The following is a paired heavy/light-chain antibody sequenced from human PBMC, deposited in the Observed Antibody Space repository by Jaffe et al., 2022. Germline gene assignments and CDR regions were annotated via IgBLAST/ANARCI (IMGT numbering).Light chain of an antibody. CDR3: QQYSGTPYT. V-gene: IGKV4-1*01. J-gene: IGKJ2*01. CDR1: QSVLYSANNKNY. Sequence: DIVMTQSPASLAVSLGERATINCKSSQSVLYSANNKNYLSWYQQKPGQPPKLLIYWASTRESGVPARFSGSGSGTDFTLTISSLQAEDVAVYYCQQYSGTPYTFGQGTKLEIK. CDR2: WAS.
Heavy chain of an antibody. CDR1: GFTFSSTS. D-gene: IGHD4-17*01. J-gene: IGHJ3*02. CDR3: AKGRQEETDYGNDPFDI. V-gene: IGHV3-74*01. Sequence: EVQLVESGGGLIQPGGSLRLSCAASGFTFSSTSMNWVRQAPGEGLVWVSRISSDGSMTRFADSVRGRFTISRDNAKNTLFLQMNSLRAEDSAVYYCAKGRQEETDYGNDPFDIWGQGTMVTVSS. CDR2: ISSDGSMT.